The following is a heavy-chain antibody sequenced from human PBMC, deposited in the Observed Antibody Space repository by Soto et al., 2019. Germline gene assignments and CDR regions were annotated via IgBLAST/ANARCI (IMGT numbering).Heavy chain of an antibody. CDR1: GGTFSSYT. Sequence: QVQLVQSGAEVKKPGSSVKVSCKASGGTFSSYTISWVRQAPGQGLEWMGRIIPILGIANYAQKFQGRVTITADKSTSTAYMELSSLRSEDTAVYYCARSIVGATDDYYYYGMDVWGQGTTVTVS. V-gene: IGHV1-69*02. CDR3: ARSIVGATDDYYYYGMDV. J-gene: IGHJ6*02. D-gene: IGHD1-26*01. CDR2: IIPILGIA.